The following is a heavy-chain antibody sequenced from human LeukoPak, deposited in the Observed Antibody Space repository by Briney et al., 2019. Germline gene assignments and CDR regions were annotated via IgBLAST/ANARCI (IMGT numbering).Heavy chain of an antibody. Sequence: SETLSLTCTVSGGSISSYYWSWIRQPAGKGLEWIGRIYTSGSTNYNPSLKSRVTMSVDTSKNQFSLKLSSVTAADTAVYYCARVNYYDSSGYYYDALDIWGQGTMVTVSS. V-gene: IGHV4-4*07. CDR2: IYTSGST. J-gene: IGHJ3*02. D-gene: IGHD3-22*01. CDR3: ARVNYYDSSGYYYDALDI. CDR1: GGSISSYY.